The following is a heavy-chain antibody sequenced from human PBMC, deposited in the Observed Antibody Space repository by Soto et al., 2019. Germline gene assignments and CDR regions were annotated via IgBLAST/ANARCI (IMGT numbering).Heavy chain of an antibody. D-gene: IGHD3-3*01. CDR2: ISGSGGGT. Sequence: EVQLLESGGGLVQPGGSLRLSCAASGFTFSSHAMNWVRQAPEKGLEWVSAISGSGGGTYYADSVKGRFTISRDNSKNTLYLQMNSLRAEDTAIYYCAKSTSDDDFWSGYFWEWGQGTLVTVSS. V-gene: IGHV3-23*01. J-gene: IGHJ4*02. CDR1: GFTFSSHA. CDR3: AKSTSDDDFWSGYFWE.